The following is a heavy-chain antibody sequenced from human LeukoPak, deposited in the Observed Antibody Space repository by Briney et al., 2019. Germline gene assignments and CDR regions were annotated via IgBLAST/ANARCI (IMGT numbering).Heavy chain of an antibody. CDR3: ARTGYCSGGSCYGGWFDP. V-gene: IGHV4-61*08. J-gene: IGHJ5*02. CDR2: VYYTWST. Sequence: SETLSLTCSVSGGSVSSGDYYWSWIRQPPGKGLEWIAYVYYTWSTKYNPSLKSRVAISVDTSKNQFSLKLSSVTAADTAVYYCARTGYCSGGSCYGGWFDPWGQGTLVSVSS. CDR1: GGSVSSGDYY. D-gene: IGHD2-15*01.